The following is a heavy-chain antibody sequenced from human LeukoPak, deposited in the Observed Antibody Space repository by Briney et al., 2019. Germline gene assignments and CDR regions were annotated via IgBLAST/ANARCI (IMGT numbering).Heavy chain of an antibody. Sequence: GGFLRLSCAASGFTFDDYAMHWVRQAPGKGLEWVSLIRWDGGSTYYADSVKGRFIISGDNSKNSLYLQMNSLRPEDTALYYCALNSTGYYYDYWGQGTLVTVSS. CDR1: GFTFDDYA. D-gene: IGHD3-22*01. CDR3: ALNSTGYYYDY. J-gene: IGHJ4*02. V-gene: IGHV3-43D*04. CDR2: IRWDGGST.